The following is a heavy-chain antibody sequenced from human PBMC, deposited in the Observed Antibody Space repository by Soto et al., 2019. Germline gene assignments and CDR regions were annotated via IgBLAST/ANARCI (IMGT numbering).Heavy chain of an antibody. CDR2: IKSKADGGAT. CDR1: GFAFISAW. D-gene: IGHD2-21*01. V-gene: IGHV3-15*07. J-gene: IGHJ4*02. Sequence: EVQLVESGGGLVKPGESLRLSCAVSGFAFISAWMNWVRQTPGKGLEWVGRIKSKADGGATDLAAFVKGRFPLSRDDSKTTAYLQMNNLKIEDTSIYYLIKDQRAYWGLGTLVTVS. CDR3: IKDQRAY.